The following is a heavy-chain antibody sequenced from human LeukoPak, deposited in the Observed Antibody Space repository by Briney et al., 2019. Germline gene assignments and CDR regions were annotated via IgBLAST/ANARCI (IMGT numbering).Heavy chain of an antibody. V-gene: IGHV5-51*01. Sequence: GEPLKISCKGAGYSFTSYWIGWVRQMAGKGLGWMVIIYPGDSDTRYSPSFQGQVTISVDKSTSPAYLQWSSLKASDTAMYYCAKLVVGATFDYWGQGTLVPVSS. CDR1: GYSFTSYW. J-gene: IGHJ4*02. CDR2: IYPGDSDT. CDR3: AKLVVGATFDY. D-gene: IGHD1-26*01.